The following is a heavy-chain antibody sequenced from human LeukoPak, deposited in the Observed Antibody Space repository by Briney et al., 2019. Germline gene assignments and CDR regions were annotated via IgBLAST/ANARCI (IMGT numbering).Heavy chain of an antibody. CDR3: AGTSEGYCGGDCYAYYYYMDV. CDR2: IYYSGST. Sequence: PSETLSLTCTVSGGSISSYYWSWIRQPPGKGLEWIGYIYYSGSTNYTPSLKSRVTISVDTSKNQFSLKLSSVTAADTAVYYCAGTSEGYCGGDCYAYYYYMDVWGKGTTVTVSS. CDR1: GGSISSYY. D-gene: IGHD2-21*02. J-gene: IGHJ6*03. V-gene: IGHV4-59*08.